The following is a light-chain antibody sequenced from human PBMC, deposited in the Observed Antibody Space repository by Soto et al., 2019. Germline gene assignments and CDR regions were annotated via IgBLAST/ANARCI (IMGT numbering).Light chain of an antibody. Sequence: TLSPVYLPTLPCKPASICCSSYQSLVHSDGSAYFSWFQQRPGRSPRRLIYSVSSRDSGVPARFSGSGSGTDFALKISRVEAEDVGVYYCMQDASWPITFGQGTRLEI. J-gene: IGKJ5*01. CDR1: QSLVHSDGSAY. V-gene: IGKV2-30*02. CDR3: MQDASWPIT. CDR2: SVS.